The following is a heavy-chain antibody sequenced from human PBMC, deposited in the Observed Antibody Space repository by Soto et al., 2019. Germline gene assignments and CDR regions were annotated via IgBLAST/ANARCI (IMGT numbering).Heavy chain of an antibody. D-gene: IGHD6-13*01. CDR2: INHSGST. V-gene: IGHV4-34*01. CDR3: GRLRNWGRSWYTGGGYYYYGMDV. J-gene: IGHJ6*02. CDR1: GGSFSGYY. Sequence: SETLSLTCAVYGGSFSGYYWSWIRQPPGKGLEWIGVINHSGSTNYNPSPKRGGTISADTSTNQFSLKLSSVTAAETAAYYCGRLRNWGRSWYTGGGYYYYGMDVWGRETRVT.